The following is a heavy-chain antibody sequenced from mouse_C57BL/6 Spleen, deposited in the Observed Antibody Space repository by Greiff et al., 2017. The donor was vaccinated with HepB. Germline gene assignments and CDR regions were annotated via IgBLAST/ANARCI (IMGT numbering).Heavy chain of an antibody. J-gene: IGHJ1*03. CDR2: IDPNSGGN. CDR1: GYTFTSYW. CDR3: ARTDYYGSSYWYFDV. D-gene: IGHD1-1*01. Sequence: QVQLQQPGAELVKPGASVKLSCKASGYTFTSYWMHWVKQRPGRGLEWIGRIDPNSGGNKYNEKFKSKATLTVDKPSSTAYMQLSSLTSEDSAVYYWARTDYYGSSYWYFDVWGTGTTVTVSS. V-gene: IGHV1-72*01.